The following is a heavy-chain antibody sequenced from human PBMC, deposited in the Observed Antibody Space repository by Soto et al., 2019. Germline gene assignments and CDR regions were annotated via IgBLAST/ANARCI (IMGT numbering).Heavy chain of an antibody. J-gene: IGHJ5*02. CDR2: IDWDDDK. V-gene: IGHV2-70*01. Sequence: SGPTLVNPTQTLTLTCTFSGFSLSTSGMCVSWIRQPPGKALEWLALIDWDDDKYYSTSLKTRLTISKDTSKNQVVLTMTNTDPVDTATYYCARSHGVVVAALQFDPWGQGTLVTVSS. D-gene: IGHD2-15*01. CDR3: ARSHGVVVAALQFDP. CDR1: GFSLSTSGMC.